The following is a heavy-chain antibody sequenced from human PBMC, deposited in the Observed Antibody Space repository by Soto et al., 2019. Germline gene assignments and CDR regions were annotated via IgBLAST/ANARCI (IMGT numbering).Heavy chain of an antibody. J-gene: IGHJ6*02. CDR1: GYTFTSYA. CDR2: INAGNGNT. V-gene: IGHV1-3*01. D-gene: IGHD5-12*01. CDR3: ARDWSYDFLYGMDV. Sequence: QVQLVQSGAEVKKPGASVKVSCKASGYTFTSYAMHWVRQAPGQRLEWMGWINAGNGNTKYSQKFQGRVTITGDTSASTAYMELSSLRSEDTAVYYCARDWSYDFLYGMDVWGQGTTVTVSS.